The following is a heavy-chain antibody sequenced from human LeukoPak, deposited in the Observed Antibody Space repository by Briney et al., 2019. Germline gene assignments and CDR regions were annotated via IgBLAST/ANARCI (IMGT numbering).Heavy chain of an antibody. V-gene: IGHV1-18*01. CDR1: TSR. Sequence: ASVKVSCKATSRISWVRQAPGRGLEWMGWIGTYGGDTYYAQKFQGRITVTTETSTSTVYMELRNLRSDDTAVYYCARDLWNFYDDSGYNRDFDSWGQGTLVTVSS. CDR3: ARDLWNFYDDSGYNRDFDS. CDR2: IGTYGGDT. D-gene: IGHD3-22*01. J-gene: IGHJ5*01.